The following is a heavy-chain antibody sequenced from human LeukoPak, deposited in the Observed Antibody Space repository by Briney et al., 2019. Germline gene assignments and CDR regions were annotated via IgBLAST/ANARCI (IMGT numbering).Heavy chain of an antibody. CDR2: IHHNWNT. CDR3: ATDRGYYDTIGYTYNWFDP. D-gene: IGHD3-22*01. V-gene: IGHV4-39*07. CDR1: GDSISTSSYY. J-gene: IGHJ5*02. Sequence: SETLSLTCLVSGDSISTSSYYWGWIRQPPGKGLEWIASIHHNWNTYYNPSLKSRVIVSLDKSKNQFSLILMSVTAADTAVYYCATDRGYYDTIGYTYNWFDPWGQGTLVTVSS.